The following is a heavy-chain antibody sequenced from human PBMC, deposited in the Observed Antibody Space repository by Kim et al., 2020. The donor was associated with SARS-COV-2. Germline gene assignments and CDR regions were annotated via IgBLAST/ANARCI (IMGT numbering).Heavy chain of an antibody. Sequence: LKSRITISVDTTKNQFSLRLSSVPAADTAVYYCARDGNILTGYYTGAFEIWGQGTMVTVSS. D-gene: IGHD3-9*01. CDR3: ARDGNILTGYYTGAFEI. J-gene: IGHJ3*02. V-gene: IGHV4-39*07.